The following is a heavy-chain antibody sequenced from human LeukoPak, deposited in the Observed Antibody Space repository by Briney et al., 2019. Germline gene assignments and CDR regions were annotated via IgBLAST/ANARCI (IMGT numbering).Heavy chain of an antibody. CDR2: IYTSGST. V-gene: IGHV4-4*09. CDR1: GGSISSYY. D-gene: IGHD3-22*01. Sequence: RASETLSLTCTVSGGSISSYYWSWIRQPPGKGLEWIGYIYTSGSTNYNPSLKSRVTISVDTSKNQFSLKLSSVTAADTAVYYCAAYYYDSSGYYYSFDYWGQGTLVTVSS. CDR3: AAYYYDSSGYYYSFDY. J-gene: IGHJ4*02.